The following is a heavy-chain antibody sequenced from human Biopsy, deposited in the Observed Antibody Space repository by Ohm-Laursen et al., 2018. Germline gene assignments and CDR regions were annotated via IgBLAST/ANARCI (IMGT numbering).Heavy chain of an antibody. J-gene: IGHJ3*02. Sequence: SETLSLTCAVSGDSIRNYYWSWIRQAAGKGLEWIGRIYPGGGTIYNPSLKSRVTMSVDTSKNHFSLNLNSVTAADTAVYYCAGKVLGPTNDAFDIWGQGTMVTVSS. V-gene: IGHV4-4*07. CDR3: AGKVLGPTNDAFDI. D-gene: IGHD1-26*01. CDR2: IYPGGGT. CDR1: GDSIRNYY.